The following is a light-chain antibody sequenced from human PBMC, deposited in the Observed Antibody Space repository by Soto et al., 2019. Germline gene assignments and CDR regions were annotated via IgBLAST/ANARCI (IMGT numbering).Light chain of an antibody. CDR1: TRDIAGYNY. V-gene: IGLV2-14*01. CDR3: TSFSSSTSLYV. J-gene: IGLJ1*01. Sequence: ALAQPASVSGSLGQSITISCTGTTRDIAGYNYISWYQQLPGKAPKLMIYQVTIRPSGISNRFSGSKSGNTASLTISGLQAEDEADYYCTSFSSSTSLYVFGTGTKVTVL. CDR2: QVT.